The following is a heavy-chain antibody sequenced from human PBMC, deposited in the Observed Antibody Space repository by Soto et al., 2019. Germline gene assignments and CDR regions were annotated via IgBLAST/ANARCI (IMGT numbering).Heavy chain of an antibody. CDR2: ILHDGSAE. Sequence: GGSLRLSCAASGFTFTSYGMHWVRQAPGKGLEWMALILHDGSAEYYADSVKGRFTISRDNSKSTLYLQMNSLRAEDTAVYYCAKEEDSGGYKGFSFDFWGQGALVTVSS. CDR1: GFTFTSYG. V-gene: IGHV3-30*18. J-gene: IGHJ4*02. D-gene: IGHD3-22*01. CDR3: AKEEDSGGYKGFSFDF.